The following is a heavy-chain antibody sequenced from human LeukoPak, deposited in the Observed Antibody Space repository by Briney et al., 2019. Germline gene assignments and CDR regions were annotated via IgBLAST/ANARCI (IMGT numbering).Heavy chain of an antibody. CDR1: GYTFTSYG. V-gene: IGHV1-18*01. Sequence: ASVKVSCKASGYTFTSYGISWVRQAPGQGLEWMGWISAYNGNTNYAQKLQGRVTVTTDTSTSTAYMELRSLRSDDTAVYYCARDTYYYGSRWFDPWGQGTLVTVSS. CDR3: ARDTYYYGSRWFDP. J-gene: IGHJ5*02. D-gene: IGHD3-10*01. CDR2: ISAYNGNT.